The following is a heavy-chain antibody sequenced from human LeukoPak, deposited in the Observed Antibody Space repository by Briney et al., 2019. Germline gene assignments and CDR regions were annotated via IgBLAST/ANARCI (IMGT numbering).Heavy chain of an antibody. CDR1: GGSISSYY. CDR3: ARADPFFYDSSGHRAFDI. CDR2: IYTSGST. J-gene: IGHJ3*02. D-gene: IGHD3-22*01. Sequence: SETLSLTCTVSGGSISSYYWSWIRQPAGKGLEWIGRIYTSGSTNYNPSLKRRATMSVDTSKNQFSLKLSSVTAADTAVYYCARADPFFYDSSGHRAFDIWGQGTMVTVSS. V-gene: IGHV4-4*07.